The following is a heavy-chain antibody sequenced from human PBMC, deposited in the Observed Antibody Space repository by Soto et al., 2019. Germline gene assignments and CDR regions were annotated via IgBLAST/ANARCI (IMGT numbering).Heavy chain of an antibody. CDR2: IYTSGST. V-gene: IGHV4-4*07. CDR1: GGSISSYY. Sequence: PSETLSLTCTVSGGSISSYYWSWIRQPAGKGLEWIGRIYTSGSTNYNPSLKSRVTMSVDTSKNQFSLKLSSVTAADTAVYYCATTVTTMARDAFDIWGQGTMVTVS. CDR3: ATTVTTMARDAFDI. J-gene: IGHJ3*02. D-gene: IGHD4-17*01.